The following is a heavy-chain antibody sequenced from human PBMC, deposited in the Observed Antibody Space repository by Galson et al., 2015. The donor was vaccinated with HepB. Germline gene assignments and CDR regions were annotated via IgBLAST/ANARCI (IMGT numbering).Heavy chain of an antibody. D-gene: IGHD6-13*01. CDR3: ASGIAAAGPFYFDY. Sequence: LSLTCTVSGGSIRSYYWRWIRQPPGKGLEWIGYIYYSGSTNYNPSLKSRVTISVDTSKNQFSLKLSSVTAADTAVYYCASGIAAAGPFYFDYWGQGTLVTVAS. J-gene: IGHJ4*02. V-gene: IGHV4-59*01. CDR1: GGSIRSYY. CDR2: IYYSGST.